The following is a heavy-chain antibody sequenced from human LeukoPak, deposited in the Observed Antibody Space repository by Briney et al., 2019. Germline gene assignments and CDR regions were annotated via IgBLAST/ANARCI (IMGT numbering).Heavy chain of an antibody. D-gene: IGHD2-15*01. J-gene: IGHJ4*02. CDR3: ARGFCSGGSCGLDY. CDR2: IHHSGST. Sequence: SETLSLTCSVSGYSISSGYYWGWIRQPPGKGLEWIGTIHHSGSTYYNPSLKTPVSISVDKSKNHLSLKLNSVTAADTAVYYCARGFCSGGSCGLDYWGQGNLVTVSS. V-gene: IGHV4-38-2*02. CDR1: GYSISSGYY.